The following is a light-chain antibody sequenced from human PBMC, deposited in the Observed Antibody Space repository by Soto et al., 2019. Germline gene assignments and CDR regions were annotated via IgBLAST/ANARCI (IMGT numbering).Light chain of an antibody. Sequence: EIVMTQSPGTLSVSPGEGATLSCRASQSVTTNLAWYQQKPGQAPRLLIYGASSRATGIPDRFSGSGSGTDFTLTISRLEPEDFAVYYCQQYGSSPWTFGQGTKVDI. CDR2: GAS. CDR1: QSVTTN. CDR3: QQYGSSPWT. J-gene: IGKJ1*01. V-gene: IGKV3-20*01.